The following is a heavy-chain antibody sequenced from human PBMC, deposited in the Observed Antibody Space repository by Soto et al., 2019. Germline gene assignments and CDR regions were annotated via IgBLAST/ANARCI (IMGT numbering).Heavy chain of an antibody. CDR1: GDIVSSNRAA. Sequence: SQTLSLTCAISGDIVSSNRAAWNWIRQSPSGGLEWLGRTYYRSKWYNEYAVSVKGRITVNPDTSKNQFSLQLNSVTPEDTAIYYCARSQGFLDYWGQGTLVTVSS. CDR3: ARSQGFLDY. J-gene: IGHJ4*02. CDR2: TYYRSKWYN. V-gene: IGHV6-1*01. D-gene: IGHD2-15*01.